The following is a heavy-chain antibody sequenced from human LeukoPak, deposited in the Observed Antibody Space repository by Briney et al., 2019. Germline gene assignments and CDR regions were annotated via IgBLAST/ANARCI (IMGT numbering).Heavy chain of an antibody. CDR2: IYQSGST. CDR1: GGSISSSSYY. V-gene: IGHV4-61*01. D-gene: IGHD3-3*01. J-gene: IGHJ6*03. CDR3: ARDTIFGYYYYMDV. Sequence: SETLSLTCTVSGGSISSSSYYWGWIRQPPGKGLEWIGYIYQSGSTNYNPSLKSRVTMSVDTSKNQFSLQLSSVTAADTAVYYCARDTIFGYYYYMDVWGKGTTVTVSS.